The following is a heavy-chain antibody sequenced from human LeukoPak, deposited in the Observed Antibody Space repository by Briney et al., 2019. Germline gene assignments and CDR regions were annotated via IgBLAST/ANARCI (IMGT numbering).Heavy chain of an antibody. CDR3: AKAKGDYGSSGYYYFDY. D-gene: IGHD3-22*01. CDR1: GFTFRRYA. CDR2: ISGGASST. Sequence: GGSLRLSCAASGFTFRRYAMSWVRQAPGKGLEWVSAISGGASSTYYADFVKGRFTISRDNSKNTLCLQMNSLRAEDTAVYYCAKAKGDYGSSGYYYFDYWGQGTLVTVSS. J-gene: IGHJ4*02. V-gene: IGHV3-23*01.